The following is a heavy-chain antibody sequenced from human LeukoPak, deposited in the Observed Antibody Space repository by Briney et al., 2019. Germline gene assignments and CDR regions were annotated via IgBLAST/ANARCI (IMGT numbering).Heavy chain of an antibody. CDR3: ARDAAYCSSTSCYSYTFDY. J-gene: IGHJ4*02. V-gene: IGHV4-4*07. CDR1: GGSISSYY. CDR2: IYTSGST. D-gene: IGHD2-2*01. Sequence: PSETLSLTCTVSGGSISSYYWSWIRQPAGKGLEWIGRIYTSGSTDYNPSLKSRITISVDTSKNQFSLKLSSVTAADTAVYYCARDAAYCSSTSCYSYTFDYWGQGTLVTVSS.